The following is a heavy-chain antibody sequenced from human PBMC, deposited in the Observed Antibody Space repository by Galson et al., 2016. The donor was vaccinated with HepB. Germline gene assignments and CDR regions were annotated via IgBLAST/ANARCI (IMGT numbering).Heavy chain of an antibody. J-gene: IGHJ4*02. CDR1: GDSISSSTW. D-gene: IGHD2-21*01. Sequence: ETLSLTCAVSGDSISSSTWWSWVRQPPGKGLEWLGEIYHSGNTNYNPSLKSRLTMSVEEPKNQFSLKLSFVTAADTAVYYCARDQDGEIPRRPLGYWGQGTLVTVSS. CDR3: ARDQDGEIPRRPLGY. V-gene: IGHV4-4*02. CDR2: IYHSGNT.